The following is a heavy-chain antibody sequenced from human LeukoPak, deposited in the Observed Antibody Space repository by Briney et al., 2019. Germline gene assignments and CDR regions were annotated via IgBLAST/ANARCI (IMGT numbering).Heavy chain of an antibody. CDR1: GGSFSGYY. CDR2: INHSGST. V-gene: IGHV4-34*01. D-gene: IGHD2-15*01. J-gene: IGHJ1*01. Sequence: SETLSLTCAAYGGSFSGYYWSWIRQPPGKGLEWIGEINHSGSTNYNPSLKSRVTISVDTSKNQFSLKLSSVTAADTAVYYCASSDCSGGSCYPNLEYFQHWGQGTLVTVSS. CDR3: ASSDCSGGSCYPNLEYFQH.